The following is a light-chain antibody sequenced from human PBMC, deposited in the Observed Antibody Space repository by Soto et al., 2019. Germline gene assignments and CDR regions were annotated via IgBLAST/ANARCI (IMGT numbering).Light chain of an antibody. CDR3: QQYNNWPS. J-gene: IGKJ5*01. Sequence: EIVLTQSPGTLSLSPGERATLSCRASQTMRSSHLAWYQQKPGQAPRLLIYGASTRTFDVPDRFSGSGSETEFTLTIRSLQSEDFAVYFCQQYNNWPSFGQGTRLEIK. V-gene: IGKV3D-15*01. CDR2: GAS. CDR1: QTMRSSH.